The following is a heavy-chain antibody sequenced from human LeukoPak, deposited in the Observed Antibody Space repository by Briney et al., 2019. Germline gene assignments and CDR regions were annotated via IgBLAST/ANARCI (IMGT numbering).Heavy chain of an antibody. CDR1: GFAISTYA. V-gene: IGHV3-21*04. CDR2: LSSGRSP. J-gene: IGHJ4*01. CDR3: ARQLGYSAAGTCYFDS. Sequence: GGSLRLSCAASGFAISTYAMAWVRQAPGKGLEWTSSLSSGRSPSYSDSLEGRLTMSSDNARNTLYLQMDNLRGEDTAMYYCARQLGYSAAGTCYFDSWGHGTQVTVSS. D-gene: IGHD5-18*01.